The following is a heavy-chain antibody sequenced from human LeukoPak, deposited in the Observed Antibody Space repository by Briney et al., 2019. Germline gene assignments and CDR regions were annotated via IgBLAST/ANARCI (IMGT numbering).Heavy chain of an antibody. J-gene: IGHJ4*02. D-gene: IGHD1-26*01. CDR2: IYHSSTT. Sequence: KPAETLSLTCSVSTDSTNTYYWSWIRQSPGKGLEWVGHIYHSSTTDSNPSFKSRVTISIHISKREFSLKLTSVTVADTAMYYCVRLRWELLAPYFDHWGQGAFVTVSS. CDR3: VRLRWELLAPYFDH. CDR1: TDSTNTYY. V-gene: IGHV4-59*01.